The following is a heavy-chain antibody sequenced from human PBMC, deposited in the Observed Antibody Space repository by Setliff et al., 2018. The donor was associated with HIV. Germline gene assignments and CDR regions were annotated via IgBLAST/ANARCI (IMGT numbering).Heavy chain of an antibody. CDR3: AAAVAGKVVDY. Sequence: GASVKVSCKASRGTFRNSAINWVRQAPGQGLVWMGGIITLFGEANYAQKFQGRVTMTEDTSTDTAYMELSSLRSEDTAVYYCAAAVAGKVVDYWGQGTLVTVSS. D-gene: IGHD6-19*01. CDR2: IITLFGEA. V-gene: IGHV1-69*06. J-gene: IGHJ4*02. CDR1: RGTFRNSA.